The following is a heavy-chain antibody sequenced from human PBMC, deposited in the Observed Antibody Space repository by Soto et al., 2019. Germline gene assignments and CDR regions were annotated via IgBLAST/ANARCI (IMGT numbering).Heavy chain of an antibody. V-gene: IGHV4-39*01. CDR2: IYYSGST. Sequence: ETLSLTCTVSGGSISSSSYYWGWIRQPPGKGLEWIGSIYYSGSTHYNPSLKSRVTISVDTSKNQFSLKLTSVTAADTAVYFCARPGGYDYAFDIWGQGTMVTVSS. J-gene: IGHJ3*02. CDR3: ARPGGYDYAFDI. CDR1: GGSISSSSYY. D-gene: IGHD5-12*01.